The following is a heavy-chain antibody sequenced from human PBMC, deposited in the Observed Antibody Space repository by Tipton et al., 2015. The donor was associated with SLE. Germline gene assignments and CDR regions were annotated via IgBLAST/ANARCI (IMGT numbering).Heavy chain of an antibody. Sequence: GLVKPSETLSLTCTVSGDTISDHYWSWIRQPPGKGLEWIGYISYSGSTNYSPSLKSRVTISLDTSKTQFSLNLRSVTAADTAVYYCANTEYVFFNGDFWGQGKPVTVSS. CDR2: ISYSGST. D-gene: IGHD2/OR15-2a*01. J-gene: IGHJ4*02. V-gene: IGHV4-59*11. CDR1: GDTISDHY. CDR3: ANTEYVFFNGDF.